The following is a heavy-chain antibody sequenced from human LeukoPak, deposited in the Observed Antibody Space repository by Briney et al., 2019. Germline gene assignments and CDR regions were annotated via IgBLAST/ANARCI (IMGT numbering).Heavy chain of an antibody. Sequence: GGSLRLSCAASGFTFRSYAMSWVRQAPGKGLEWVSAISGSGGSTYYADSVKGRFTISRDNSKTALYLQVNSLRAEDTAVYYCAKDFAVYSTSYYDYWGQGALVIVSS. J-gene: IGHJ4*02. CDR2: ISGSGGST. V-gene: IGHV3-23*01. CDR1: GFTFRSYA. D-gene: IGHD6-13*01. CDR3: AKDFAVYSTSYYDY.